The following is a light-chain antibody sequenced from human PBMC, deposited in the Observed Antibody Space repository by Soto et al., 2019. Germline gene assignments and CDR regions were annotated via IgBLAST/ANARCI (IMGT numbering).Light chain of an antibody. J-gene: IGKJ4*01. CDR1: QTVRSN. CDR3: QQYNNWPLT. V-gene: IGKV3-15*01. CDR2: GAS. Sequence: EIVMTQSPASLSVPPGEGATLSCRASQTVRSNVAWYQQKPGQAPRLLIYGASSRATAFPARFSGSGSGTEFTLTISSLQSEDFAVYFCQQYNNWPLTFGGGTKVDIK.